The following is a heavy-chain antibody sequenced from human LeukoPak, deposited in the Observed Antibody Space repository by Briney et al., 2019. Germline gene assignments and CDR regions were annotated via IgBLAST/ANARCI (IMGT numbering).Heavy chain of an antibody. CDR3: ARSPVGTTFFGY. Sequence: KSSETLSLTCTVSGGSISSYYWSWIRQPPGKGLDWIGYIYYSGSTFYNPALKSRIIMSVDTSKNQFSLKLGSVTAADTAVYYCARSPVGTTFFGYWGQGTLVTVSS. D-gene: IGHD1-26*01. CDR2: IYYSGST. CDR1: GGSISSYY. J-gene: IGHJ4*02. V-gene: IGHV4-59*08.